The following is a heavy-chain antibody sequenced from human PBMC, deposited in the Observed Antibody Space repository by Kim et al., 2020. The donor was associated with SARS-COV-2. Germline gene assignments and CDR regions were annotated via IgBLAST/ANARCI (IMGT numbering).Heavy chain of an antibody. CDR1: GFTFSSYS. Sequence: GGSLRLSCAASGFTFSSYSMNWVRQAPGKGLEWVSSISSSSSYIYYADSVKGRFTISRDNAKNSLYLQMNSLRAEDTAVYYCARDGGYYDSSEVFYYFDYWGQGTLVTVSS. CDR3: ARDGGYYDSSEVFYYFDY. V-gene: IGHV3-21*01. D-gene: IGHD3-22*01. J-gene: IGHJ4*02. CDR2: ISSSSSYI.